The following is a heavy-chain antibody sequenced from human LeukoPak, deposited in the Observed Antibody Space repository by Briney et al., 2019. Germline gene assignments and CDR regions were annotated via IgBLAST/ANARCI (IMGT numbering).Heavy chain of an antibody. CDR2: INPNSGGT. V-gene: IGHV1-2*02. CDR3: ARGAYSSSAVWFDP. D-gene: IGHD6-13*01. Sequence: ASVKVSCKASGYTFTGYYMHWVRQAPGQGLEWMGWINPNSGGTNYAQKFQGRVTMTRDTSISTAYMELSRLRSDDTAVYYCARGAYSSSAVWFDPWGQGTLVTVSS. CDR1: GYTFTGYY. J-gene: IGHJ5*02.